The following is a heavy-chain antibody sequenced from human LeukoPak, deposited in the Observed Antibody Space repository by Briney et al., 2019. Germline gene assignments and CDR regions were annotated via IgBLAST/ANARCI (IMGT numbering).Heavy chain of an antibody. CDR1: GFSLSNYW. V-gene: IGHV3-74*01. Sequence: PGGSLRLSCAVSGFSLSNYWIHWVRQAPGKGLVWVSHIKGDGCGIKYADSVRGRFTISTDSASNTVYLQMNSLRVEDTAVYYCARDDSGPQAFDIWGQGTMVTVSS. CDR3: ARDDSGPQAFDI. D-gene: IGHD4/OR15-4a*01. CDR2: IKGDGCGI. J-gene: IGHJ3*02.